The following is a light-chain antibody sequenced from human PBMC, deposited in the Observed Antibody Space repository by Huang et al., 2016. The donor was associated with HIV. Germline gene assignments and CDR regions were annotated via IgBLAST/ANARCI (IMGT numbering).Light chain of an antibody. CDR1: QSISNY. CDR3: QQTYDTPPLT. V-gene: IGKV1-39*01. J-gene: IGKJ4*01. CDR2: AAS. Sequence: DIQMTQSPSSLSASVGDRVIITCRASQSISNYLNWYQHKPGKAPRLLIYAASSLQSGVPSRFSCSGSKTTFTLTISSLQPEDFATYYCQQTYDTPPLTFGGGTRVDMK.